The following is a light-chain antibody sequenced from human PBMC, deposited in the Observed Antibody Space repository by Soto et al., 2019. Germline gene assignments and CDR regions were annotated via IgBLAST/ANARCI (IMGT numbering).Light chain of an antibody. Sequence: EIVLTQSPGTLSLSPGESATLSCRASQSVTSGYLAWYQQKPGQAPRLLIYGASTRDTGIPDRFSGSGSGTDFTLTISRLEPEDFAVYYCQQYGGSVTFGQGTKVDI. CDR2: GAS. CDR1: QSVTSGY. J-gene: IGKJ1*01. V-gene: IGKV3-20*01. CDR3: QQYGGSVT.